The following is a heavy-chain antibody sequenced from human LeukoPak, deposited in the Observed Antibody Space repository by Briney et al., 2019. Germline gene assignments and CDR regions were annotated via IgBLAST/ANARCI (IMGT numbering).Heavy chain of an antibody. CDR3: ARGGRYCSGGSCYYDAFDI. CDR1: GGTFSSYA. D-gene: IGHD2-15*01. J-gene: IGHJ3*02. Sequence: SVKVSCKASGGTFSSYAISWVRQAPGQGLEWMGGIIPIFGTANYAQKFQGRVTITADESTSTAYMELSSLRSEDTAVYYCARGGRYCSGGSCYYDAFDIWGQGTMVTVSS. V-gene: IGHV1-69*13. CDR2: IIPIFGTA.